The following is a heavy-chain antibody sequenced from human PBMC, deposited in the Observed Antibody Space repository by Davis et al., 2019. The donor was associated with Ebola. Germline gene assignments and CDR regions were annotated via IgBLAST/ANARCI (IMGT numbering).Heavy chain of an antibody. CDR1: GFTFRSYE. V-gene: IGHV3-15*05. J-gene: IGHJ4*02. Sequence: GESLNISCAASGFTFRSYEMNWVRQAPGKGLEWVGRIKSKTEGGTTDYAAPVKGRFTISRDDSKATLYLQMDSLKTEDTAVYYCATEWFRETFHFDYWGQGTLVTVSS. CDR2: IKSKTEGGTT. CDR3: ATEWFRETFHFDY. D-gene: IGHD3-10*01.